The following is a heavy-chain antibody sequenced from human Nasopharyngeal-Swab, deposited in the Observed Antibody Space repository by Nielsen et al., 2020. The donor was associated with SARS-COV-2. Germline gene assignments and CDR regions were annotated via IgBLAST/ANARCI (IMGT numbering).Heavy chain of an antibody. Sequence: GGSLRLSCAASGFTFSIYWMSWVRQAPGKGLEWVANIKQDGSEKYYVDSVKGRFTISRDNAKNSLYLEMDSLRAEDTAVYYCARVKSFGPDVFDIWGQGTMVTVSS. J-gene: IGHJ3*02. CDR1: GFTFSIYW. V-gene: IGHV3-7*01. CDR2: IKQDGSEK. D-gene: IGHD3-16*01. CDR3: ARVKSFGPDVFDI.